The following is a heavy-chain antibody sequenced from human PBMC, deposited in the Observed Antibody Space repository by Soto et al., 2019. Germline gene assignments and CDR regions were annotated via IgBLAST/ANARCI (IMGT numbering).Heavy chain of an antibody. CDR2: ISYDGSNK. CDR1: GFTFSSYG. Sequence: PVGSLRLSCAASGFTFSSYGMHWVRQAPGKGLEWVAVISYDGSNKYYADSVKGRFTISRDNSKNTLYLQMNSLRAEDTAVYYCAKLTAARPIYYYYYYGMDGWGQGTTVTVSS. D-gene: IGHD6-6*01. V-gene: IGHV3-30*18. CDR3: AKLTAARPIYYYYYYGMDG. J-gene: IGHJ6*02.